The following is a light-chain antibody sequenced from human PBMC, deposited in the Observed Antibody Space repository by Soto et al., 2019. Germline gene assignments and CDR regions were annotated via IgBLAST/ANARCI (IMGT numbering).Light chain of an antibody. CDR2: DVS. J-gene: IGLJ1*01. Sequence: QSALTQPRSVSGSPGQSVTISCTGTSSDVGGYNYVSWYQQHPGKAPKLMIYDVSKRPSGVPDRFSGSKSGNTASLTISGLQAEDDADYYCCSYAGSYTPFGTGNKVTVL. CDR1: SSDVGGYNY. CDR3: CSYAGSYTP. V-gene: IGLV2-11*01.